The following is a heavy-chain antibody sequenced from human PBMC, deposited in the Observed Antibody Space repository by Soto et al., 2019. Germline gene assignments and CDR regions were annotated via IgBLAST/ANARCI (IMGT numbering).Heavy chain of an antibody. CDR1: GGSVTDYY. CDR3: ARDRVLGPSYFDY. CDR2: IYHNGNA. V-gene: IGHV4-59*02. Sequence: SETLSLTCTVSGGSVTDYYWSWIRQPPGKGLEWIGDIYHNGNANYNLSLKSRVTMSVDTSNRQISLKLSVVTAADTAVYYCARDRVLGPSYFDYWGQGTLVTVSS. J-gene: IGHJ4*02. D-gene: IGHD2-8*02.